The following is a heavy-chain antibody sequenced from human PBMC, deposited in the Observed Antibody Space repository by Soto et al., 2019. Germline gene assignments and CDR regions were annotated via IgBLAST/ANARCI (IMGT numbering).Heavy chain of an antibody. CDR2: ISTSIDAT. CDR3: AKDRTVAARNFDY. V-gene: IGHV3-23*01. Sequence: PGGSLRLSCAASEFACINYAMGWVRQAPGKGLEWVSSISTSIDATYYADSVKGRFTISRDDSKNTLYLQMNSLRAEDSAVYYCAKDRTVAARNFDYWGQGTQVTVSS. D-gene: IGHD6-6*01. CDR1: EFACINYA. J-gene: IGHJ4*02.